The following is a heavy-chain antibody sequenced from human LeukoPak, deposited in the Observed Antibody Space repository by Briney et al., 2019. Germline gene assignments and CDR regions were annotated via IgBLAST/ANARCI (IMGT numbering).Heavy chain of an antibody. D-gene: IGHD2-15*01. V-gene: IGHV3-30*02. CDR3: AKAMEYCSGGTCYSFPH. J-gene: IGHJ4*02. CDR2: IRYDGSNK. CDR1: GFTFSSYG. Sequence: GGSLRLSCAASGFTFSSYGMHWVRQAPGKGLEWVAFIRYDGSNKGYADSMKGRFTISRDNSKNTLYLHMNSLRTEDTAVYYCAKAMEYCSGGTCYSFPHWGQGTLVTVSS.